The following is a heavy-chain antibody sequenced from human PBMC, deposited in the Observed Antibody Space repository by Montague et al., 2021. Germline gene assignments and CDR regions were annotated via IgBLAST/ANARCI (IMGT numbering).Heavy chain of an antibody. CDR1: GGSISSASYY. Sequence: SETLSLTCTVSGGSISSASYYWGWIRQPPGKGLEFIGVIYYNGTTYHNPSLKGRVTVSTDTSKNQFSLKLSSVTAADTAVYYCARSLYCRGGSCYSGFDPWGQGTLVTASS. CDR2: IYYNGTT. J-gene: IGHJ5*02. V-gene: IGHV4-39*01. CDR3: ARSLYCRGGSCYSGFDP. D-gene: IGHD2-15*01.